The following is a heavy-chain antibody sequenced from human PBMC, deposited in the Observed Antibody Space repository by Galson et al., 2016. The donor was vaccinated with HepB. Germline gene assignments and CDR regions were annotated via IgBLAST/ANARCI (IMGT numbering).Heavy chain of an antibody. CDR2: ISRSGDST. V-gene: IGHV3-23*01. Sequence: SLRLSCAASGFTFRNYGMPWVRQAPGKGLEVVSSISRSGDSTDYAASVKGRFTISRDNSKNTLSLQMNSLTADDTAIYYCAQGSTAPAVWGKGTTVTVSS. CDR1: GFTFRNYG. CDR3: AQGSTAPAV. J-gene: IGHJ6*04. D-gene: IGHD1-26*01.